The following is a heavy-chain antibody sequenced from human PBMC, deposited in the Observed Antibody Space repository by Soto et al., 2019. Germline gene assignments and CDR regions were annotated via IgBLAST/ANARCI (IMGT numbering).Heavy chain of an antibody. CDR2: ISGDGIST. CDR3: ATFWSVANFDY. Sequence: DVQLVESGGGLVQPGASLRLSCAASGFTISSYWMHWVRQDPGKELVWVSRISGDGISTTYADSVKGRFTTSRDNAKNTLYLQMNSLRAEDTAVYYCATFWSVANFDYWAQGALVTVSS. J-gene: IGHJ4*02. CDR1: GFTISSYW. D-gene: IGHD3-3*01. V-gene: IGHV3-74*01.